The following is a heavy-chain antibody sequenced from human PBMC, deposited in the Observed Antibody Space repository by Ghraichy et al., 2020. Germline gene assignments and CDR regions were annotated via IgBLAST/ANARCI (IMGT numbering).Heavy chain of an antibody. CDR1: GGSVSSGSYY. CDR3: ASGYYDFWNTYYYYGMDV. J-gene: IGHJ6*02. D-gene: IGHD3-3*01. V-gene: IGHV4-61*01. CDR2: IYYSGST. Sequence: SETLSLTCTVSGGSVSSGSYYWSWIRQPPGKGLEWIGYIYYSGSTNYNPSLKSRVTISVDTSKNQFSLKLSSVTAADTAVYYCASGYYDFWNTYYYYGMDVWGQGTTVTVSS.